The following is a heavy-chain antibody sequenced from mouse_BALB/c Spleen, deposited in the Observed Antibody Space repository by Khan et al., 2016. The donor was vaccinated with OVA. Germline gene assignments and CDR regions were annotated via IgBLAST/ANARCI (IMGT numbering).Heavy chain of an antibody. V-gene: IGHV3-2*02. CDR2: INYSGNT. CDR1: GYSITSEYA. D-gene: IGHD2-4*01. J-gene: IGHJ3*01. CDR3: ARKDYYDYDPFPY. Sequence: VQLQQSGPGLVKPSQSLSLTCTVTGYSITSEYAWNWIRQFPGNKLKWMGYINYSGNTRFNPSLKSRTSITRDTSKNQFFLQLNSVTTEDTATYYCARKDYYDYDPFPYWGQGTLVTVSA.